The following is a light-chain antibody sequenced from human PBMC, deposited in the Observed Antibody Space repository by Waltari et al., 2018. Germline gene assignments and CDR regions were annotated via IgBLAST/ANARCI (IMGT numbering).Light chain of an antibody. CDR3: LQYNSLWT. CDR2: AAS. CDR1: KSISSW. Sequence: DIQMTQSPSTLSASVGDRVTITCRASKSISSWLAWYQQKPGKAPKLLIYAASSLQSGVPSRFSGSGSGTEFTLTISSLQPDDFASYYCLQYNSLWTFGQGTKVEIK. J-gene: IGKJ1*01. V-gene: IGKV1-5*01.